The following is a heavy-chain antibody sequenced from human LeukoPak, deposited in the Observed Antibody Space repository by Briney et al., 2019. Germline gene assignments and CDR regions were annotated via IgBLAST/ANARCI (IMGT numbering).Heavy chain of an antibody. CDR2: IYHSGST. D-gene: IGHD2-2*01. CDR1: GGSISSSNW. V-gene: IGHV4-4*02. J-gene: IGHJ4*02. CDR3: ARSYCSSTSCFEVYYFDY. Sequence: SETLSLTCAVSGGSISSSNWWSWVRQPPGKGMEWIGEIYHSGSTNYNPSLKSRVTISVDKSKNQFSLKLSSVTAADTAVYYCARSYCSSTSCFEVYYFDYWGQGTLVTVSS.